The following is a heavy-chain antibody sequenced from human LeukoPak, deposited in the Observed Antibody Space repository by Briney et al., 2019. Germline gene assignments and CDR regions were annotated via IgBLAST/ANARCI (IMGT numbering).Heavy chain of an antibody. J-gene: IGHJ3*02. V-gene: IGHV3-74*01. CDR1: GFTFDDSV. CDR2: INSDGSST. Sequence: GGSLRLSCAASGFTFDDSVMSWVRQAPGKGLVWVSRINSDGSSTSYADSVKGRFTISRDNAKNTLYLQMNSLRAEDTAVYYCARDNRGAFDIWGQGTMVTVSS. CDR3: ARDNRGAFDI. D-gene: IGHD3-10*01.